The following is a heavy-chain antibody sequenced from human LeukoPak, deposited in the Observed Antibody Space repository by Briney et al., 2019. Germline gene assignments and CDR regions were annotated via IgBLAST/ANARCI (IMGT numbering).Heavy chain of an antibody. CDR1: GGSISSSSYY. CDR2: IYFSGST. Sequence: PSETLSLTCTVSGGSISSSSYYWGWIRQPPGKGLEWIGSIYFSGSTYYNPSLKSRVTISVDTSKNQFSLKLSSVTAADTAVYYCARAQGLRYFDWFGTGQPDYYMDVWGKGTTVTVSS. J-gene: IGHJ6*03. V-gene: IGHV4-39*07. CDR3: ARAQGLRYFDWFGTGQPDYYMDV. D-gene: IGHD3-9*01.